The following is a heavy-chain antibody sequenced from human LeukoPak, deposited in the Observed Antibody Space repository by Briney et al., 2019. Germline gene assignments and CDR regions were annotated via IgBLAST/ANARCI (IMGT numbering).Heavy chain of an antibody. CDR1: LHSISSTSYY. CDR3: ARVPDGTDSSPSGPFDY. CDR2: IYYSGST. V-gene: IGHV4-39*07. Sequence: SQTLSPTSPVTLHSISSTSYYSGWIRQPPGKGLEWIGRIYYSGSTYYNPSLKSRVTISVDTSTNQFSLKLSSVIAADTAVYYCARVPDGTDSSPSGPFDYWGQGTLVTVSS. D-gene: IGHD6-6*01. J-gene: IGHJ4*02.